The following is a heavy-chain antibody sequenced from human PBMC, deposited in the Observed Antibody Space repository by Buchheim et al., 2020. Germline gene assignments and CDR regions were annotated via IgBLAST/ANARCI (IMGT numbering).Heavy chain of an antibody. CDR1: GGSISSGDYY. CDR3: ARGDSRFGELPQYYFDY. D-gene: IGHD3-10*01. CDR2: IYYSGST. J-gene: IGHJ4*02. V-gene: IGHV4-30-4*01. Sequence: QVQLQESGPGPVKPSQTLSLTCTVSGGSISSGDYYWSWIRQPPGKGLEWIGYIYYSGSTYYNPSLKSRVTISVDKYKNQFSLKLSSVTAADTAVYYCARGDSRFGELPQYYFDYWGQGTL.